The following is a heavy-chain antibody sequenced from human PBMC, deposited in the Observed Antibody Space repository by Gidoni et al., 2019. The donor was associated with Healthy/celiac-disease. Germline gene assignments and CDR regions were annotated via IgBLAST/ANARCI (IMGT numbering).Heavy chain of an antibody. J-gene: IGHJ4*02. V-gene: IGHV3-33*01. D-gene: IGHD3-22*01. CDR3: ARAYYYDSSGPFDY. Sequence: QVQLVASGGGVVQPGRSLRLSCSASGFTFSSYGMHWVRQAPGKGLEWVAVIWYDGSNKYYADSVKGRFTISRDNSKNTLYLQMNSLRAEDTAVYYCARAYYYDSSGPFDYWGQGTLVTVSS. CDR1: GFTFSSYG. CDR2: IWYDGSNK.